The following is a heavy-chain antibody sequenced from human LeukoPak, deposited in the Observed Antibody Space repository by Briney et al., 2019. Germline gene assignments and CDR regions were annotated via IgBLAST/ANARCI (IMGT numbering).Heavy chain of an antibody. CDR3: ARDPKWLDY. Sequence: PGGSLRLSCAASGFTISNYWMSWVRQAPGKGLEWVANKNQEGSEKYYVDSVKGRFTISKDNAKNSLYLQMNSLRAEDTAVYYCARDPKWLDYWGQGTLVTVSS. D-gene: IGHD5-12*01. J-gene: IGHJ4*02. CDR1: GFTISNYW. CDR2: KNQEGSEK. V-gene: IGHV3-7*01.